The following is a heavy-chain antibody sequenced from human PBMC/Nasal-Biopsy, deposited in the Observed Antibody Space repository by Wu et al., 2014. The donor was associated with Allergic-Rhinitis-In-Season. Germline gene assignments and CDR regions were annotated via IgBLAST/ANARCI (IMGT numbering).Heavy chain of an antibody. J-gene: IGHJ6*02. CDR2: TSAYNGNT. V-gene: IGHV1-18*01. D-gene: IGHD3-10*01. CDR1: GYSFVNYG. Sequence: VKVSCKASGYSFVNYGISWVRQAPGQGLEWMGWTSAYNGNTKYAKKVQGRITMSTDTSTRTAYMELRSLRSDDTAVYYCAREGYYRASGSYGYEEPYYYGMGVWGQGSTVTVSS. CDR3: AREGYYRASGSYGYEEPYYYGMGV.